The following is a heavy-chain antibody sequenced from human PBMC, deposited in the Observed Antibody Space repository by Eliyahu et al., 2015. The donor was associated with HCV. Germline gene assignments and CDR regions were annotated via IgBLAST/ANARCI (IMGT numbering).Heavy chain of an antibody. CDR1: GXSLTTYXXX. D-gene: IGHD6-13*01. CDR3: VHPGQYRSSSWDNWLDT. J-gene: IGHJ5*02. CDR2: IYWDDDK. V-gene: IGHV2-5*02. Sequence: QITMKESGPTLVEPTQTLTLTCTFSGXSLTTYXXXVGWVRQPXGKALEWLGLIYWDDDKRYNPSLKSRLTITKDTSQNQVVLIMTNMDPVDTATYYCVHPGQYRSSSWDNWLDTWGQGTLVTVSS.